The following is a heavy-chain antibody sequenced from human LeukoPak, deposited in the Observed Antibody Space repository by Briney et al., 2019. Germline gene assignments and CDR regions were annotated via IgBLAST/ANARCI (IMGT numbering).Heavy chain of an antibody. CDR1: GYSFTGNY. V-gene: IGHV1-2*02. CDR2: INPNSGDT. CDR3: ARGYYDSSDFEYFQH. J-gene: IGHJ1*01. D-gene: IGHD3-22*01. Sequence: ATVKVSCKASGYSFTGNYMHWVRQAPGQGREWVGWINPNSGDTNFAQKFQGRVTMTRDTSISTVYMELSRLRSDDTAVFYCARGYYDSSDFEYFQHWGPGTMVTVSS.